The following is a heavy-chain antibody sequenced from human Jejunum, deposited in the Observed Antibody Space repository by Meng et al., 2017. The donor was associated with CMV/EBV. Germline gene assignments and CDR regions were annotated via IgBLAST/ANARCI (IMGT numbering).Heavy chain of an antibody. CDR2: INSDGSHT. CDR3: ARSLNSGSYPDY. CDR1: GFTFSSYW. V-gene: IGHV3-74*01. Sequence: EVQLVESGGGLVQTGGCLRVSCAASGFTFSSYWMHWVRQAPGKGLVWVSRINSDGSHTSNADSVKGRFTISRDNAKNTLYLQMSTLRAEDTAVYYCARSLNSGSYPDYWGQGTLVTVSS. J-gene: IGHJ4*02. D-gene: IGHD1-26*01.